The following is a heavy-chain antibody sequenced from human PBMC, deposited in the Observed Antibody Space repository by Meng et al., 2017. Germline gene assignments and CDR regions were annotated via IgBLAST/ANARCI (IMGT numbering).Heavy chain of an antibody. CDR3: APFGGSGSYYNAYLDY. J-gene: IGHJ4*02. Sequence: GGSLRLSCAASGFTFSSYAMHWVRQAPGKGLEWVAVISYDGSNKYYADSVKGRFTISRDNSKNTLYLQMNSLRAEDTAVYYCAPFGGSGSYYNAYLDYWGQGTLVTVSS. D-gene: IGHD3-10*01. CDR1: GFTFSSYA. CDR2: ISYDGSNK. V-gene: IGHV3-30*04.